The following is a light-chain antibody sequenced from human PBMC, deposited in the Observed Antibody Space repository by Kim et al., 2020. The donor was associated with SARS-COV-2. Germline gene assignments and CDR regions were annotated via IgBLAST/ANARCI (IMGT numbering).Light chain of an antibody. J-gene: IGLJ1*01. V-gene: IGLV3-1*01. CDR2: QNN. CDR3: QAWDSRSSVYV. CDR1: KLGDKF. Sequence: PGQTASITCSGDKLGDKFVGWYQQKSGQSPILLIFQNNKRPSGIPERFSGSNSGNTATLTIRGTQTLDEADYYCQAWDSRSSVYVFGTGTKVTVL.